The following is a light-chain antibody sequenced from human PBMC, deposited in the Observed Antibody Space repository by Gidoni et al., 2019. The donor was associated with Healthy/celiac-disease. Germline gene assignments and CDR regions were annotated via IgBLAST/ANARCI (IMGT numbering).Light chain of an antibody. CDR2: AAS. CDR1: QSISSY. Sequence: DIQMTQSPSSLSASVGDRVTITCRASQSISSYLNWYQQKPGKAPKLLIYAASSLQSGVPSRCSGSGSGTDFTRTISSLQPEDFATYYCQQSYSTPFTFGPETKVDIK. CDR3: QQSYSTPFT. V-gene: IGKV1-39*01. J-gene: IGKJ3*01.